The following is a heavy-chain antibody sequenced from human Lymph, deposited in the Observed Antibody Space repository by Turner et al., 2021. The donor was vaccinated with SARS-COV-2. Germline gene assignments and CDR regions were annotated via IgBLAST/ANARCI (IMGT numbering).Heavy chain of an antibody. D-gene: IGHD1-26*01. J-gene: IGHJ4*02. Sequence: EVQLVESAVGLVQPGGSLRLSCSASGFTCSSYAIHWVRQGKGKGREYVTGISSNGGSTYYTDSVKGRFTISRDNSKNTLYLQMSSLRAEDTDGYYCVKGDHYGGYHLDYWGQGTLVTVSS. V-gene: IGHV3-64D*06. CDR2: ISSNGGST. CDR3: VKGDHYGGYHLDY. CDR1: GFTCSSYA.